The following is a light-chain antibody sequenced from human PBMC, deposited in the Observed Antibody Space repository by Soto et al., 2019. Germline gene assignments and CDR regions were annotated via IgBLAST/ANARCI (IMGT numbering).Light chain of an antibody. Sequence: EVVVTQSPGTQSLSPGERAPLSCRASQSVSSSYLAWYQQKPGQAPRLLIYATSSRATGIPERFSGSGSGTDFTLTITRLEPEDFAVYFCQQYDVSPITFGLGTRLEI. J-gene: IGKJ5*01. CDR2: ATS. CDR3: QQYDVSPIT. V-gene: IGKV3-20*01. CDR1: QSVSSSY.